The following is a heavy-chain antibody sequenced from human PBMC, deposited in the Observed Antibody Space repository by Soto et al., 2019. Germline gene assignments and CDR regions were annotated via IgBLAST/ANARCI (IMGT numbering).Heavy chain of an antibody. CDR3: ARGYSYTQPVFDY. Sequence: GGSLRLSCAGSGFIVSNSYMNWVRQAPGKGLEWVSVIYSDGSTYYADSVKGRFTISRDNSKNTLYLQMNSLRAEDTAVYYCARGYSYTQPVFDYWGLGTLVTVSS. CDR2: IYSDGST. J-gene: IGHJ4*02. CDR1: GFIVSNSY. V-gene: IGHV3-66*01. D-gene: IGHD5-18*01.